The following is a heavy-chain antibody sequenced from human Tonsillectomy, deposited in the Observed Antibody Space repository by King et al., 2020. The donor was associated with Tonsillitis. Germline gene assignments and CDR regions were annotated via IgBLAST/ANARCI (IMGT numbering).Heavy chain of an antibody. V-gene: IGHV1-46*01. CDR2: INPSGGSP. CDR1: GYTFTSYY. CDR3: ASAASGSYYDDDAFDI. D-gene: IGHD1-26*01. J-gene: IGHJ3*02. Sequence: VQLVESGAEVKKPGASVKVSCKASGYTFTSYYMHWVRQAPGQGLEWMGIINPSGGSPSYAQKFQGRVTITRETSTSTVNKDLSSLRSEDTAVYYSASAASGSYYDDDAFDIWGQGTMVSVSS.